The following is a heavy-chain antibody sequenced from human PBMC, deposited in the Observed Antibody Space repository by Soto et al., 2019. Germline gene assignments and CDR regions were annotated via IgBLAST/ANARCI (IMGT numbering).Heavy chain of an antibody. D-gene: IGHD5-12*01. Sequence: GESLKISCAASGFTFSSYAMSWVRQAPGKGLEWVSSISISGASTYYADSVKGRFTISRDNSKNTLYLQMSSLRAEDTAVYYCAKHSEWLRGGYYFDFWGQGTLVTVSS. V-gene: IGHV3-23*01. CDR3: AKHSEWLRGGYYFDF. J-gene: IGHJ4*02. CDR1: GFTFSSYA. CDR2: ISISGAST.